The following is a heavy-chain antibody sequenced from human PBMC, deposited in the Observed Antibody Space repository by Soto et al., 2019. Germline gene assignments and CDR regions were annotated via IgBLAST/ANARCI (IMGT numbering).Heavy chain of an antibody. V-gene: IGHV3-72*01. Sequence: EVQLVESGGGLVQPGGSLRLSCAASGFTFSDHYMDWVRQAPGKGLEWVGRTRNKANSYTTEYAASVKGRFTISRDDSKNSLYLQMNSLKTEDTAVYYCARESSPYGMYVWGQGTTVTVSS. CDR2: TRNKANSYTT. D-gene: IGHD6-6*01. CDR1: GFTFSDHY. J-gene: IGHJ6*02. CDR3: ARESSPYGMYV.